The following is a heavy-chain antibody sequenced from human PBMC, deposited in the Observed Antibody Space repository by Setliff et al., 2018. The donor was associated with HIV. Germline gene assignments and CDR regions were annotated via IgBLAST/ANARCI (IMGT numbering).Heavy chain of an antibody. V-gene: IGHV4-4*02. Sequence: PSETLSLTCAVSGGFISSPNWWSWVRQPPGKGPEWIGEIHHSGSTNYNSSLRSRVTMSVDKSKNQFSLNLRSVTAADTAVYYCARDNSYYYGSGSHYWYGMDVWGQGTTVTVSS. CDR2: IHHSGST. CDR1: GGFISSPNW. D-gene: IGHD3-10*01. CDR3: ARDNSYYYGSGSHYWYGMDV. J-gene: IGHJ6*01.